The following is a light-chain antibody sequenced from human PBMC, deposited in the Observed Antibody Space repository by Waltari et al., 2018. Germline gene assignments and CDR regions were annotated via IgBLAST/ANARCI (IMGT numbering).Light chain of an antibody. CDR3: QQYNLSPIT. CDR2: GAS. J-gene: IGKJ5*01. Sequence: EVVLTQYPGSLALSPGDTATLPCEASQTLINTYLAWYQQTPGQPPRLLIYGASRRATGVPERFSGSGSGTDYTLTISRLEPEDSAVYFCQQYNLSPITFGQGTRLEIK. V-gene: IGKV3-20*01. CDR1: QTLINTY.